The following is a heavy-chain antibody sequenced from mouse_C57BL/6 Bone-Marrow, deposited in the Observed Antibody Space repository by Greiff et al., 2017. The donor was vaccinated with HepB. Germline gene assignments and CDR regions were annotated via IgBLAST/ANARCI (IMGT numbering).Heavy chain of an antibody. J-gene: IGHJ2*01. V-gene: IGHV1-15*01. D-gene: IGHD2-5*01. CDR1: GYTFTDYE. CDR2: IDPETGGT. CDR3: TRHYINQLGSDY. Sequence: VKLMESGAELVRPGASVTLSCKASGYTFTDYEMHWVKQTPVHGLEWIGAIDPETGGTAYNQKFKGKAILTADKSSSTAYMELRSLTSEDSAVYYCTRHYINQLGSDYWGQGTTLTVSS.